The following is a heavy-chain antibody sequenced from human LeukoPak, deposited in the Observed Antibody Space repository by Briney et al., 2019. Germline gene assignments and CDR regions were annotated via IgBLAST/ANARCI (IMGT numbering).Heavy chain of an antibody. D-gene: IGHD5-18*01. V-gene: IGHV1-3*01. CDR1: GYTFTSYA. CDR3: ARGGGYSYGYGNDY. CDR2: ISAGHGNT. Sequence: GASVKVSCKASGYTFTSYAMHWVRQAPGQRLEWMGWISAGHGNTKYSQKFQGRVTITRDTSASTAYMEMSSLRSEDTAVYYCARGGGYSYGYGNDYWGQGTLVTVSS. J-gene: IGHJ4*02.